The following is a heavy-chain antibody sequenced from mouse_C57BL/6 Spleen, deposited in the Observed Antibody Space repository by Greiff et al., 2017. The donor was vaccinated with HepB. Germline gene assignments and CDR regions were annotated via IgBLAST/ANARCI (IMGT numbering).Heavy chain of an antibody. CDR3: ARVGHYGRRGAWFAY. D-gene: IGHD1-1*01. CDR2: IYPSDSET. V-gene: IGHV1-61*01. J-gene: IGHJ3*01. CDR1: GYTFTSYW. Sequence: VQLQQPGAELVRPGSSVKLSCKASGYTFTSYWMDWVKQRPGQGLEWIGNIYPSDSETHYNQKFKDKATLTVDKSSSTAYMQLSSLTSEDSAVYYCARVGHYGRRGAWFAYWGQGTLVTVSA.